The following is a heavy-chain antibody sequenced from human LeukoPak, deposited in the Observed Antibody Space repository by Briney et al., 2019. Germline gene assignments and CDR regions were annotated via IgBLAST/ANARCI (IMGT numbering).Heavy chain of an antibody. CDR2: IIAIFGTA. CDR3: ASGIAAALAFVY. Sequence: SVKVSCKASGGTFSSYAISWVRQAPGQRLEWIRRIIAIFGTANYAQKFQGRVTITTDETTSTAYMELSSLRSEDTAVYYCASGIAAALAFVYWGQGTLVTVSS. V-gene: IGHV1-69*05. J-gene: IGHJ4*02. CDR1: GGTFSSYA. D-gene: IGHD6-13*01.